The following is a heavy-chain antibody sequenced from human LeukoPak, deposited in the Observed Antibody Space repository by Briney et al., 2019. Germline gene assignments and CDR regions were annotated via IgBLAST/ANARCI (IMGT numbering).Heavy chain of an antibody. Sequence: ASVKVSCKASGYTFTNYDINWVRQATGQGLEWMGWMNPDSGNTGFAQKFQGRVTMTRNTSINTAYMELSSLRSEDTAVYYCARSNLGSAMAHYYYFGMDVWGQGTTVTVSS. D-gene: IGHD5-18*01. V-gene: IGHV1-8*01. J-gene: IGHJ6*02. CDR1: GYTFTNYD. CDR2: MNPDSGNT. CDR3: ARSNLGSAMAHYYYFGMDV.